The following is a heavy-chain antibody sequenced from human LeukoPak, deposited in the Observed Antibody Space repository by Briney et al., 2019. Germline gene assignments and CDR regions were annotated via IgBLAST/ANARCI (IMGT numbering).Heavy chain of an antibody. Sequence: TSETLSLTCAVYGGSFSGYYWSWIRQPPGKGLEWIGEINHSGSTNYNPSLKSRVTISVDTSKNQFSLKLSSVTAADTAVYYCARGTGVPAFDIWGQGTMVTVSS. V-gene: IGHV4-34*01. CDR2: INHSGST. CDR1: GGSFSGYY. CDR3: ARGTGVPAFDI. D-gene: IGHD3-10*01. J-gene: IGHJ3*02.